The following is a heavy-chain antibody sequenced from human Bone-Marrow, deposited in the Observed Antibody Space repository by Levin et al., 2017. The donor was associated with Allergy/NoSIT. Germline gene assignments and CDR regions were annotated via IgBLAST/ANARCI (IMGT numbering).Heavy chain of an antibody. CDR2: ISGSGGST. Sequence: LSLTCAASGFPFSSYAMSWVRQAPGKGLEWVSAISGSGGSTYYADSVKGRFTISRDNSKNTLYLQMNSLRAEDTAVYYCAKASSIAAAGMNYWGQGTLVTVSS. D-gene: IGHD6-13*01. CDR1: GFPFSSYA. CDR3: AKASSIAAAGMNY. J-gene: IGHJ4*02. V-gene: IGHV3-23*01.